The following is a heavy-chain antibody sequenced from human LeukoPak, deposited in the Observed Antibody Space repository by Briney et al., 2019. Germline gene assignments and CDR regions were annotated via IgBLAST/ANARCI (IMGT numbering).Heavy chain of an antibody. Sequence: SETLSLTCTVSGGSISSYYWSWIRQPPGKGLEWIGYIYYSGSTNYNPSLKSRVTISVDTSKNQFSLKLSSVTAADTAVYYCARVFYYDSSGYSHNWFDPWGREPWSPSPQ. V-gene: IGHV4-59*01. CDR3: ARVFYYDSSGYSHNWFDP. CDR1: GGSISSYY. CDR2: IYYSGST. D-gene: IGHD3-22*01. J-gene: IGHJ5*02.